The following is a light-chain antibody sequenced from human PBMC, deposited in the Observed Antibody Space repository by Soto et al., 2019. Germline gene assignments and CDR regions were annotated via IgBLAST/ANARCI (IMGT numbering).Light chain of an antibody. CDR2: EVT. CDR3: SSYTTSSTRV. Sequence: QSPLAQPSSVSGSPGQSIAISCTGSISDIGIYKYVSWYQQHPGKVPKLIIYEVTNRPSGVSNRFSGYKYGNTASLTISGLQAEAEADYYCSSYTTSSTRVFGPGTKVTV. V-gene: IGLV2-14*01. J-gene: IGLJ1*01. CDR1: ISDIGIYKY.